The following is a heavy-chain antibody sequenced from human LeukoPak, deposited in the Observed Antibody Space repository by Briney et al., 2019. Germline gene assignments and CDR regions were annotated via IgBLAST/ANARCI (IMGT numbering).Heavy chain of an antibody. CDR2: IKQDGSEK. D-gene: IGHD6-19*01. J-gene: IGHJ4*02. V-gene: IGHV3-7*01. CDR1: GFTFSIYW. CDR3: GRDRGRGWYSDY. Sequence: PGGSLRLSCAASGFTFSIYWMSWVRQAPGKGLEWVANIKQDGSEKYYVDSVKGRFTISRDNAKNSLYLQMNSLRAEDTAVYYCGRDRGRGWYSDYWGQGTLVTVSS.